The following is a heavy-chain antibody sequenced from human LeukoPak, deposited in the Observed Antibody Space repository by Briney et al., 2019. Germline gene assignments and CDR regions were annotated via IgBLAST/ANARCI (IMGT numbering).Heavy chain of an antibody. CDR3: ARCPPVVVAHFDS. CDR1: GYTFTSYA. Sequence: SSVKVSCKASGYTFTSYAISWVRQAPGQGLEWMGGIIPIFSTANYAQKLQGRDTITTDESTSPAYMELSSLRSEDTAVYYCARCPPVVVAHFDSWGQGALVTVSS. CDR2: IIPIFSTA. J-gene: IGHJ4*02. V-gene: IGHV1-69*05. D-gene: IGHD2-15*01.